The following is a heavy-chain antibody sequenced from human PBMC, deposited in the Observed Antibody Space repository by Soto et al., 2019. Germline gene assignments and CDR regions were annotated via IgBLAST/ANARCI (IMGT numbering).Heavy chain of an antibody. CDR3: ARGYCSGGSCFDRGFAP. Sequence: ASVKVSCKASGYTFTSYGISWVRQAPGQGLEWMGWISAYNGNTNYAQKLQGRVTMTTDTSTSTAYMELRSLRSDDTAVDYCARGYCSGGSCFDRGFAPWGQGTLVTVSS. CDR1: GYTFTSYG. D-gene: IGHD2-15*01. CDR2: ISAYNGNT. J-gene: IGHJ5*02. V-gene: IGHV1-18*01.